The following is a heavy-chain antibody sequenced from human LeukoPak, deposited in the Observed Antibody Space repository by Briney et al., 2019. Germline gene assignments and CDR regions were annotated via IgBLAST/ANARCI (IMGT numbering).Heavy chain of an antibody. CDR2: KSYDGSNK. CDR3: AKTGYSYGFTYYGMDV. CDR1: AFTFTSYG. D-gene: IGHD5-18*01. V-gene: IGHV3-30*18. Sequence: GGSVTPSYAASAFTFTSYGMRWVRQAPGKGREWEVYKSYDGSNKYYADSVKGRFTIGRDNSNNTLYLQMNSLRAEDTAVYYCAKTGYSYGFTYYGMDVWGQGTTVTVSS. J-gene: IGHJ6*02.